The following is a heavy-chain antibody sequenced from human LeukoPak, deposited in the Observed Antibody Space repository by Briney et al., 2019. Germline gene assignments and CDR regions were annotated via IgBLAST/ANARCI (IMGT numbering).Heavy chain of an antibody. CDR3: ARVETYYYDSHLDY. CDR2: ISGGST. Sequence: GGSLRLSCAASGFTVSSNEMSWVRQAPGKGLEWVSSISGGSTYYADSRKGRFTISRDSSKNTLHLQMNSLRSDDTAVYYCARVETYYYDSHLDYWGQGTLVTVSS. J-gene: IGHJ4*02. V-gene: IGHV3-38-3*01. D-gene: IGHD3-22*01. CDR1: GFTVSSNE.